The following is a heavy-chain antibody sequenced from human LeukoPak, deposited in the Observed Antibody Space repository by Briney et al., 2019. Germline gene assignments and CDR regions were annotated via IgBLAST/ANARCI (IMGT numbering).Heavy chain of an antibody. CDR1: GGSFSGYY. Sequence: SETLSLTCAVYGGSFSGYYWSWIRQPPGKGLEWIGEINHSGSTNYNPSLKSRVTISVDTSKNQFSLKLSSVTAADTAVYYCARVTDYDILTGKEMIDNWFDPWGQGTLVTVSS. J-gene: IGHJ5*02. V-gene: IGHV4-34*01. CDR2: INHSGST. D-gene: IGHD3-9*01. CDR3: ARVTDYDILTGKEMIDNWFDP.